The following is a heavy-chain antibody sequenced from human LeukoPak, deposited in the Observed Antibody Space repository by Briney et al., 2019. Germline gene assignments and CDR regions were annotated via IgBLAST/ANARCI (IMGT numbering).Heavy chain of an antibody. V-gene: IGHV3-30*03. CDR2: ISYDGGIK. CDR3: ARDGVRSGYHEGPDY. J-gene: IGHJ4*02. D-gene: IGHD3-22*01. Sequence: GGSLRLSCAASLFTFSSYGMHWVRQAPGKGLEWVALISYDGGIKSYADSVKGRFTISRDNSKNTLYLQMNSLRAEDTAVYYCARDGVRSGYHEGPDYWGQGTLVTVSS. CDR1: LFTFSSYG.